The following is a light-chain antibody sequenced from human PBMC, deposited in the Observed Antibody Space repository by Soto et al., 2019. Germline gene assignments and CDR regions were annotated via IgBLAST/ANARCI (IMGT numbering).Light chain of an antibody. CDR1: QSVSSSY. CDR2: DAS. V-gene: IGKV3-20*01. CDR3: QQYGSSPLT. Sequence: EIVLTQSPGTLSLSPGERATLSCRASQSVSSSYLAWYQHKPGQAPRVLIYDASSRATGIPDRFSGSGSGTDFTLTISRLEPEDFAVYFCQQYGSSPLTFGGGTKVEIK. J-gene: IGKJ4*01.